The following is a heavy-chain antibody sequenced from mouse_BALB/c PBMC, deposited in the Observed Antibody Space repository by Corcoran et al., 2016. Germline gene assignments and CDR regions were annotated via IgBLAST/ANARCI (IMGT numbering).Heavy chain of an antibody. J-gene: IGHJ3*01. Sequence: QIQLVQTGPELKNPGETVKISCKASGYTFTNYGMNGVKQAPGKGLKWMGWINTYTGEPTYADDFKGRFAFDLETSASTAYLQINNLKNEDTATYFCARSDGSSWFAYWGQGTLVTVSA. CDR3: ARSDGSSWFAY. CDR2: INTYTGEP. V-gene: IGHV9-3-1*01. CDR1: GYTFTNYG. D-gene: IGHD1-1*01.